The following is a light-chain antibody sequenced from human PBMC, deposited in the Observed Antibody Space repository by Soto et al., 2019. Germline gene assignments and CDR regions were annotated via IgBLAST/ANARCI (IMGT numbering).Light chain of an antibody. CDR1: QSVSSSY. CDR2: GAS. CDR3: QQYGSSPLT. Sequence: EIVLTQSPGTLSLSPGERATLSCRASQSVSSSYLAWYQQKPGQAPRLLIYGASSRATGIPDRFSCSGSGTDFTLPISRVEPDDFAAYYCQQYGSSPLTFGGGTKVEIK. J-gene: IGKJ4*01. V-gene: IGKV3-20*01.